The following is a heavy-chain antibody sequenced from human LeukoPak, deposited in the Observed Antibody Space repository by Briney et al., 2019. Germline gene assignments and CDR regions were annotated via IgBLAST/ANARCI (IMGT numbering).Heavy chain of an antibody. D-gene: IGHD3-10*01. J-gene: IGHJ3*02. CDR2: ISGSGGST. CDR3: AKAQGVLLWFGELLDDAFDI. CDR1: GFTFSSYA. Sequence: GGSLRLSCAASGFTFSSYAMSWVRQAPGKGLEWVSAISGSGGSTYYADSVKGRFTISRDNSKNTLYLQMNSLRAEDTAVYYCAKAQGVLLWFGELLDDAFDIWGQGTMVTVSS. V-gene: IGHV3-23*01.